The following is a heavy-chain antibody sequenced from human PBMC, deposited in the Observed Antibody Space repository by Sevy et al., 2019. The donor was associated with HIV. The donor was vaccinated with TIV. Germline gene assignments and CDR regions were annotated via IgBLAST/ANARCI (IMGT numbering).Heavy chain of an antibody. J-gene: IGHJ4*02. CDR1: GYKFTTYW. Sequence: GGSLKISCKASGYKFTTYWIGWARQMPGKGLEWMGMIYPRDSDTRYSPSFQGQVTISADTSINTAYLQWSSLKASDTAMYFCARHVDMTTLIGGLYYFDSWGQGTLVTVSS. CDR2: IYPRDSDT. V-gene: IGHV5-51*01. CDR3: ARHVDMTTLIGGLYYFDS. D-gene: IGHD4-4*01.